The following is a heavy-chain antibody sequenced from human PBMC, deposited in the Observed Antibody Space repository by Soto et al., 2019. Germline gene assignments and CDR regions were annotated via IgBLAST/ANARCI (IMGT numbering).Heavy chain of an antibody. V-gene: IGHV5-51*01. J-gene: IGHJ6*02. CDR1: GHSFTSYW. CDR2: IYPGDSDT. D-gene: IGHD3-3*01. Sequence: PGESLKISCKGSGHSFTSYWIGWVRQMPGKGLEWMGIIYPGDSDTRYSPSFQGQVTISADKSISTAYLQWSSLKASDTAMYYCARLPTYYDFWSGYYSMYYYYGMDVWGQGTTVTVSS. CDR3: ARLPTYYDFWSGYYSMYYYYGMDV.